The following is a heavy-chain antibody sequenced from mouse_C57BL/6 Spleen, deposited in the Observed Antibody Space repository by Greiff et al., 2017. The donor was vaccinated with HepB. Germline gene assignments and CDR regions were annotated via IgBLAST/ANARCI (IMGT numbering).Heavy chain of an antibody. CDR1: GYTFTSYW. CDR2: IYPGNSDT. J-gene: IGHJ2*01. Sequence: VQLQQSGTVLARPGASVKMSCKTSGYTFTSYWMHWVKQRPGQGLEWIGAIYPGNSDTSYNQKFKGKAKLTAVTSASTAYMELSSLTNEDSAFYYCTRLSYYGSPFDYWGQGTTLTVSS. CDR3: TRLSYYGSPFDY. D-gene: IGHD1-1*01. V-gene: IGHV1-5*01.